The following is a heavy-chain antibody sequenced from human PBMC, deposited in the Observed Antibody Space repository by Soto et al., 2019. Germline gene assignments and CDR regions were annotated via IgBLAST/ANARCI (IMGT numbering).Heavy chain of an antibody. CDR1: GYTFTSYA. J-gene: IGHJ4*02. V-gene: IGHV1-18*01. CDR3: ARDVNSGMFDY. D-gene: IGHD3-10*01. Sequence: QVQLVQSGAEVKKPGASVKVSCKASGYTFTSYAIXXXRQAPGQGLEGMGWISAFNGNTKYXQKVQGRVTMTTDTSXXXXXXXXXXXXSDDTAVXYCARDVNSGMFDYWGQGTLVTVSS. CDR2: ISAFNGNT.